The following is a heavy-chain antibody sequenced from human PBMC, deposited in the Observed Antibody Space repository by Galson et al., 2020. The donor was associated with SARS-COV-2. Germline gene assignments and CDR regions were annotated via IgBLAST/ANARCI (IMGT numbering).Heavy chain of an antibody. CDR2: IKNKTDGGTT. Sequence: TGGSLKLSCAASGFTFSNAWMSWVRQAPGKGLEWVGRIKNKTDGGTTDYAAPVKGRFTISRDDSKNTLYLQMNSLKTEDTAVYYCITSYCSGGSCYDYWGQGTLVTVSS. D-gene: IGHD2-15*01. CDR1: GFTFSNAW. CDR3: ITSYCSGGSCYDY. V-gene: IGHV3-15*01. J-gene: IGHJ4*02.